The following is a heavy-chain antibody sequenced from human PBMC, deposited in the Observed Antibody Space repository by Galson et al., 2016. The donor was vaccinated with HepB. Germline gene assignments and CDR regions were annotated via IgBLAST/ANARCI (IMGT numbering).Heavy chain of an antibody. D-gene: IGHD1-26*01. V-gene: IGHV3-48*03. J-gene: IGHJ4*02. Sequence: SLRLSCAASGLTFSSYEMSWVRQGPGKGLEWVSYIGRSGSPIYYADSVQGRFTISRDNAKNSLYLQMNSLRAEDTAVYYRARDVVGAAFDSWGQGTLVTVSS. CDR3: ARDVVGAAFDS. CDR1: GLTFSSYE. CDR2: IGRSGSPI.